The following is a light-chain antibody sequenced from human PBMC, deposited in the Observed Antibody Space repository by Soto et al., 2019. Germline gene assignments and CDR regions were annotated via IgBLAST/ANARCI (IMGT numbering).Light chain of an antibody. V-gene: IGKV3-15*01. Sequence: EIVMTQSPATLSVSPGERATLSCRASQSVSGNLAWYQQKPCQAPRLLIYGASTRATVIPARFSGSGSGTEFTLTISSLQSEDCAVYYCQQYNNWPRTFGQGTKVEIK. CDR2: GAS. CDR1: QSVSGN. CDR3: QQYNNWPRT. J-gene: IGKJ1*01.